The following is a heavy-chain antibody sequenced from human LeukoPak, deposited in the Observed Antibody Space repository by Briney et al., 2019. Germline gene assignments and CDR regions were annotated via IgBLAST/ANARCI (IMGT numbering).Heavy chain of an antibody. CDR2: IYHSGRT. CDR1: GYSISSSYY. V-gene: IGHV4-38-2*02. D-gene: IGHD3-10*01. CDR3: ARDRGGVRGVTVFDY. J-gene: IGHJ4*02. Sequence: PSETLSLPCTLSGYSISSSYYWGWTRQPPGNGLEWIGCIYHSGRTFYNPSLQSRVAMSVDTSKNQFSLRLNSVTAADTAVYYCARDRGGVRGVTVFDYWGQGILVTVSS.